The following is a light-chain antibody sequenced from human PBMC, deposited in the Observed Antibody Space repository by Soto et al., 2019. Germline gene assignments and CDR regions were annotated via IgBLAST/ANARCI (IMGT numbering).Light chain of an antibody. CDR2: GAS. CDR1: QNVNSN. J-gene: IGKJ1*01. CDR3: HHYNNWPRT. Sequence: EIVMTQSPASLSVSPGERATLSCRASQNVNSNLAWYQQKPGQAHRFLIYGASTRATGIPARFSGSGSGTEFTLTISSLQSEAFAVYYCHHYNNWPRTFGQGTKVEIK. V-gene: IGKV3-15*01.